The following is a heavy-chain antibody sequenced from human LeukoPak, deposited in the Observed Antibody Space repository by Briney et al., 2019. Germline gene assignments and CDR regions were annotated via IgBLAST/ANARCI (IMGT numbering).Heavy chain of an antibody. CDR3: ARATLVYYDSSGYYQT. CDR1: GGSFSGYY. Sequence: KPSETLSLTCAVYGGSFSGYYWSWLRHPPGKGLEWLGEINHSGSTNYNPSLKSRVTISVDTSKNQFSLKLSSVTAADTAVYCCARATLVYYDSSGYYQTWGQGALVTVSS. D-gene: IGHD3-22*01. V-gene: IGHV4-34*01. J-gene: IGHJ4*02. CDR2: INHSGST.